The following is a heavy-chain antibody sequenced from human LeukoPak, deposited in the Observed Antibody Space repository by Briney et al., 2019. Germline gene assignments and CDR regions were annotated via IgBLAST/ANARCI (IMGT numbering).Heavy chain of an antibody. Sequence: PVGSLRHSCAASGFTFSSYVMSWVRQAPGKGLEWVSAISGSGGSTYYADSVKGRFTISRDNSKNTVSLQMNSLGAEDTAIYYCAKGLVSYYFDYWGQGALVIVAS. CDR1: GFTFSSYV. J-gene: IGHJ4*02. CDR2: ISGSGGST. D-gene: IGHD3-22*01. V-gene: IGHV3-23*01. CDR3: AKGLVSYYFDY.